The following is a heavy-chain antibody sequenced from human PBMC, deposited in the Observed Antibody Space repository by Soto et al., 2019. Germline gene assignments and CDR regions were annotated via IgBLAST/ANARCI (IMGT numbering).Heavy chain of an antibody. CDR3: ARDTDRQQLGGNYYYILDV. J-gene: IGHJ6*02. CDR2: IMPVFATP. CDR1: GGTFSTSA. Sequence: QVQLVQSGAEVKKPGSSVKVSCKASGGTFSTSAISWVRQAPGQGLEWVGGIMPVFATPDYAQKFQGRVTITADESTTTPSLELTTLRTDDTAVYYCARDTDRQQLGGNYYYILDVWGQGTAITVSS. V-gene: IGHV1-69*12. D-gene: IGHD3-3*02.